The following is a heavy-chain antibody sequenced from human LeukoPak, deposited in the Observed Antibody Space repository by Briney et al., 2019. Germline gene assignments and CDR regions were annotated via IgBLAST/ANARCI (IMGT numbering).Heavy chain of an antibody. CDR1: GFTFSSYG. V-gene: IGHV3-33*01. CDR3: ARSGGLQKFDY. Sequence: PGGSLRLSCAASGFTFSSYGMHWVRQAPGKGLEWVAVLWYDGSNKYYADSVKGRFTISRDNSKNTLYLQMNSLRAEDTAVYYCARSGGLQKFDYWGQGTLVTVSS. J-gene: IGHJ4*02. D-gene: IGHD4-11*01. CDR2: LWYDGSNK.